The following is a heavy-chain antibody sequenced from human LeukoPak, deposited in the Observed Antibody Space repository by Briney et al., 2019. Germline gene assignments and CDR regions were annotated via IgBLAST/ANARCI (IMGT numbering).Heavy chain of an antibody. V-gene: IGHV3-21*01. J-gene: IGHJ4*02. CDR2: ISSSSSYI. CDR3: ARDRGSSSWYVSTGGY. Sequence: PGGSLRLSCAASGFTFSSYSMNWVRQAPGKGLEWVSSISSSSSYIYYADSVKGRFTISRDNAKNSLYLQMNSLRAEDTAVYYCARDRGSSSWYVSTGGYWGQGTLVTVSS. CDR1: GFTFSSYS. D-gene: IGHD6-13*01.